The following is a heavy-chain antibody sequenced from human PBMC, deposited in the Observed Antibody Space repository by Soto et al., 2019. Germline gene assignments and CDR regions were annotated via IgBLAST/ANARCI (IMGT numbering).Heavy chain of an antibody. Sequence: PSETLSLTCAVYGGSFSGYYWSWIRQPPGKGLEWIGEINHSGSTNYNPSLKSRVTISVDTSKNQFSLKLSSVTAADTAVYYCARVWYYYYGMDVWGQGTTVTVS. J-gene: IGHJ6*02. V-gene: IGHV4-34*01. CDR2: INHSGST. CDR3: ARVWYYYYGMDV. CDR1: GGSFSGYY.